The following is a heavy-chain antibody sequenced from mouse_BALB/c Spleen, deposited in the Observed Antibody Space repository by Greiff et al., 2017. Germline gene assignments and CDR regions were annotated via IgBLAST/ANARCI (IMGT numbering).Heavy chain of an antibody. D-gene: IGHD2-10*01. J-gene: IGHJ4*01. V-gene: IGHV14-4*02. CDR1: GFNIKDYY. CDR3: TSYYGNPYYAMDY. CDR2: IDPENGDT. Sequence: EVKLVESGAELVRSGASVKLSCTASGFNIKDYYMHWVKQRPEQGLEWIGWIDPENGDTEYAPKFQGKATMTADTSSNTAYLQLSSLTSEDTAVYYCTSYYGNPYYAMDYWGQGTSVTVSS.